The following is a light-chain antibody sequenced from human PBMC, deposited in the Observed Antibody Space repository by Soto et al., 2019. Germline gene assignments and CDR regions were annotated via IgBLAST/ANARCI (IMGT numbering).Light chain of an antibody. J-gene: IGKJ1*01. CDR1: QSVSDY. CDR2: TAS. Sequence: EIVMTQSPATLSVSPGERATLSCRASQSVSDYLAWNQQTPGQPPRLLIYTASTRATGIPARFSGSGSGTEFTLTISSLQSEDFAVYYCQQYSNWPRTFGQGTRVEIK. V-gene: IGKV3-15*01. CDR3: QQYSNWPRT.